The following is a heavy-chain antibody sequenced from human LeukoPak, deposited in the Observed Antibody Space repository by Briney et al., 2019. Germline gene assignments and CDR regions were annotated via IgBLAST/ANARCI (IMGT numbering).Heavy chain of an antibody. J-gene: IGHJ4*02. CDR2: ISYDASII. CDR1: GFSFSSYA. CDR3: ARGSGYSH. Sequence: GGSLRLSCAASGFSFSSYAMHWFRQAPGKGLEWMALISYDASIIYYADSVRGRFTISRDNSENTVYLQMNSVKAEDTAVYYCARGSGYSHWGQGTLVTVSS. D-gene: IGHD3-3*01. V-gene: IGHV3-30*04.